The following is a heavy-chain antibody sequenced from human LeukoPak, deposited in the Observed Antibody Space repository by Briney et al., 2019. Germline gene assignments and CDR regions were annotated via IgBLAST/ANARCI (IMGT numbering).Heavy chain of an antibody. CDR1: GFTFSDYY. J-gene: IGHJ4*02. V-gene: IGHV3-11*04. CDR2: ISSSGSTI. D-gene: IGHD2-2*01. Sequence: GGSLRLSCAASGFTFSDYYMSWIRQAPGKGLEWVSYISSSGSTIYYADSVKGRFTISRDNSKNTLYLQMNSLRAEDTAVYYCARGSDIVVVPAARYWGQGTLVTVSS. CDR3: ARGSDIVVVPAARY.